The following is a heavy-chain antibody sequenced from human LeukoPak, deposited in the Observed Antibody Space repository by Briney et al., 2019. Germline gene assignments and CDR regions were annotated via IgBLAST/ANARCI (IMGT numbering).Heavy chain of an antibody. CDR3: AKGKYIWNDSPFDS. V-gene: IGHV3-23*01. CDR1: GFGFSSFA. J-gene: IGHJ4*02. D-gene: IGHD1-1*01. CDR2: ISTSGDTA. Sequence: PGGSLRLSCAASGFGFSSFAMSWVRQAPGKGLEWVSGISTSGDTAYYADSVKGRSTTSRDNAKSTLSLHMKSLRAEDTAVYYCAKGKYIWNDSPFDSWGQGALVTVSS.